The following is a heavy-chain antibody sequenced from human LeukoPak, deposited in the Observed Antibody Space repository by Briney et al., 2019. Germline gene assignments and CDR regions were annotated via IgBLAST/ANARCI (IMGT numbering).Heavy chain of an antibody. J-gene: IGHJ5*02. Sequence: SETLSLTCTVSGGSISSGGYYWSWIRQHPGKDLEWIVYIYYSGSTYYNPSLKSRVTISVDTSKSQFSLKLSSVTAADTAVYYCARVVPGDGDYDWFDPWGQGTLVTVSS. CDR1: GGSISSGGYY. D-gene: IGHD4-17*01. CDR3: ARVVPGDGDYDWFDP. V-gene: IGHV4-31*03. CDR2: IYYSGST.